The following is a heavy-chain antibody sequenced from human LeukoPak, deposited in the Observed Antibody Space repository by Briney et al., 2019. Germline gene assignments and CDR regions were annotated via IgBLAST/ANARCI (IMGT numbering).Heavy chain of an antibody. J-gene: IGHJ6*03. CDR2: IYSGGST. V-gene: IGHV3-53*01. CDR1: GFTVSSNY. D-gene: IGHD3-10*01. CDR3: ARVKAGYYYYMDV. Sequence: GGFLRLSCAASGFTVSSNYMSWVRQAPGKGLEWVSVIYSGGSTYYADSVKGRFTISRDNSKNTLYLQMNSLRAEDTAVYYCARVKAGYYYYMDVWGKGTTVTVSS.